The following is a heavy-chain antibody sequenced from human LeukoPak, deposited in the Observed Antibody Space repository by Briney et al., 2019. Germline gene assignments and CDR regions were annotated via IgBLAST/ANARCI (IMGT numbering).Heavy chain of an antibody. J-gene: IGHJ4*02. CDR3: TRYNNDHFDY. CDR1: GFTFGGYG. Sequence: QPGRSLRFSCAGSGFTFGGYGMHWFRQTPGKGLEWVAVIAYDGSRAFYADSVKGRFTISRDNSKNTMSVQMDDLRAEDTAVYYCTRYNNDHFDYWGQGTLVTVSS. CDR2: IAYDGSRA. D-gene: IGHD1-14*01. V-gene: IGHV3-33*01.